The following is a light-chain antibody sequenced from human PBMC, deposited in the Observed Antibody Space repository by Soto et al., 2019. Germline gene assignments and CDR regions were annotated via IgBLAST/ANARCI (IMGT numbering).Light chain of an antibody. CDR1: QSVSTN. J-gene: IGKJ3*01. CDR3: QQYHNWPFT. CDR2: GAS. V-gene: IGKV3-15*01. Sequence: EIVMTQSPATLSVSPGERATLSCRASQSVSTNLGWYQQKTGQAPRLLISGASTRASGLPARFSGSGSGTEFTLTISSLQSEDFAVYYCQQYHNWPFTFGPGTKVDLK.